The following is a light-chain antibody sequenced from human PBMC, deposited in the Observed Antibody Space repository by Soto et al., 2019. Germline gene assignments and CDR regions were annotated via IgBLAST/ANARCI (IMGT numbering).Light chain of an antibody. V-gene: IGKV3-20*01. CDR3: QQYGSSGT. J-gene: IGKJ1*01. CDR1: QSVSNNY. Sequence: EIVLTQSPGTLSLSPWERAALSCGASQSVSNNYLAWYQQKPGQAPRLLIYGASNRATGIPDRFSGSGSGTDFTLTISRLEPEDFAVYYCQQYGSSGTFGQGTKVDIK. CDR2: GAS.